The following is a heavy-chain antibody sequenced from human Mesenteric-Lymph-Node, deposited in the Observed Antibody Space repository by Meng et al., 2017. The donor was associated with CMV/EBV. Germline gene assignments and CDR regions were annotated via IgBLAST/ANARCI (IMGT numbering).Heavy chain of an antibody. Sequence: GGSLRLSCAASGFTFSSYSMNWVRQAPGKGLEWISYISGSGSTIYYAESVKGRFTISRDNAKNSLYLQMNSLRAEDTAVYYCATNIVLLPAAMYYGMDVWGQGTTVTVSS. CDR3: ATNIVLLPAAMYYGMDV. CDR1: GFTFSSYS. D-gene: IGHD2-2*01. V-gene: IGHV3-48*04. CDR2: ISGSGSTI. J-gene: IGHJ6*02.